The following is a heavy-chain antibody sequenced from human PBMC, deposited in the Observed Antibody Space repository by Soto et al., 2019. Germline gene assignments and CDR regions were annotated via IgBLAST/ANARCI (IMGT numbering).Heavy chain of an antibody. J-gene: IGHJ4*02. V-gene: IGHV4-39*01. CDR1: GGSISTSVYY. Sequence: SETLSLTCTVSGGSISTSVYYWGWIRQPPGRGLEWMANIYYSGSAYYNPSLKSRVSTSMDTSKNQFSLKLRSVTAADTAVYYCARGICSSNSCNAGVFDYWGQGTLVTVS. CDR2: IYYSGSA. D-gene: IGHD2-2*01. CDR3: ARGICSSNSCNAGVFDY.